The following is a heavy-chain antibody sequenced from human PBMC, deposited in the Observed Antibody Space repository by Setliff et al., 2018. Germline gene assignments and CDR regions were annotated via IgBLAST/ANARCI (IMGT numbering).Heavy chain of an antibody. J-gene: IGHJ3*02. CDR2: INPNSGGT. CDR3: ARGGGSSSWYDAFDI. V-gene: IGHV1-2*02. CDR1: GYTFTGYY. Sequence: ASVKVSCKASGYTFTGYYMHWVRQAPGQGLEWMGWINPNSGGTNYAQEFQGRVTMTRDTSISTAYMELSRLRSDDTAVYYCARGGGSSSWYDAFDIWGQGTMVTVSS. D-gene: IGHD6-13*01.